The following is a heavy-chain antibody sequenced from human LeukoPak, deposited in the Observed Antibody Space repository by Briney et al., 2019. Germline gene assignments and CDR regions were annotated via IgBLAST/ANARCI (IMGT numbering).Heavy chain of an antibody. Sequence: PSETRSLTCAVYGGSFSGYYWSWIRQPPGKGLEWIGEINHSGSTNYNPSLKSRVTISVDTSKNQFSLKLSSVTAADTAVYYCARGRGYSYGHPRGNWFDPWGQGTLVTVSS. CDR2: INHSGST. V-gene: IGHV4-34*01. J-gene: IGHJ5*02. CDR3: ARGRGYSYGHPRGNWFDP. D-gene: IGHD5-18*01. CDR1: GGSFSGYY.